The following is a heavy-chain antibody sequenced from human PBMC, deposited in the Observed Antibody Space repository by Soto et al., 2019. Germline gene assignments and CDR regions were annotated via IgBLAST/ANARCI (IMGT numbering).Heavy chain of an antibody. Sequence: QVQLQESGPRLVKPSGTLSLTCVITNASISSSNWWSWVRQPPGKGREWIGEIYHTGRTNYNPSLKSRVTMSIAKSNTRFSLRLTSLTAADTAVYYCVRDEAHYDILTGSSLGRAFDIWGQGTMVTVSS. J-gene: IGHJ3*02. D-gene: IGHD3-9*01. CDR2: IYHTGRT. CDR3: VRDEAHYDILTGSSLGRAFDI. CDR1: NASISSSNW. V-gene: IGHV4-4*02.